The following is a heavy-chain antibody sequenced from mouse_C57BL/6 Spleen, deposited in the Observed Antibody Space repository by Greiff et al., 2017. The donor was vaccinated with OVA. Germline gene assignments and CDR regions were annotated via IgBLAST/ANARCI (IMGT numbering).Heavy chain of an antibody. J-gene: IGHJ2*01. CDR1: GYAFSSSW. Sequence: QVQLQQSGPELVKPGASVKISCKASGYAFSSSWMNWVKQRPGKGLEWIGRIYPGDGDTNYNGKFKGKATLTADKSSSTAYMQLSSLTSEDSAVYFCAGRGDYDYFDYWGQGTTLTVSS. D-gene: IGHD2-4*01. V-gene: IGHV1-82*01. CDR2: IYPGDGDT. CDR3: AGRGDYDYFDY.